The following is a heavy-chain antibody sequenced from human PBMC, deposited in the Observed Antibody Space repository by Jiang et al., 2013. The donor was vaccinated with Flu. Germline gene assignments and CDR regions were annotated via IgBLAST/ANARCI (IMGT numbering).Heavy chain of an antibody. Sequence: KPTQTLTLTCTFSGFSLSTSGVGVGWIRQPPGKALEWLALIYWNDDERYSPSLNTRLTITKDTSKNQVVLTMTNMDPVDTATYYCAHRPGRGSSGYLDSWGQGTLVTVSS. CDR1: GFSLSTSGVG. J-gene: IGHJ4*02. CDR2: IYWNDDE. D-gene: IGHD5-12*01. CDR3: AHRPGRGSSGYLDS. V-gene: IGHV2-5*01.